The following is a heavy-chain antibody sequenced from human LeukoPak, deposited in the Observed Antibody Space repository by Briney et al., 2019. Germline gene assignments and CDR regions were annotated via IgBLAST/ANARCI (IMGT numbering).Heavy chain of an antibody. CDR1: GFTFSDYY. D-gene: IGHD3-16*01. CDR3: ASRGGYEPFDY. J-gene: IGHJ4*02. Sequence: GGSLRPSCAASGFTFSDYYMSWIRQAPGKGLEWVSYISSSSSYTNYADSVKGRFTISRDNAKNSLYLQMNSLRAEDTAVYYCASRGGYEPFDYWGQGTLVTVSS. CDR2: ISSSSSYT. V-gene: IGHV3-11*06.